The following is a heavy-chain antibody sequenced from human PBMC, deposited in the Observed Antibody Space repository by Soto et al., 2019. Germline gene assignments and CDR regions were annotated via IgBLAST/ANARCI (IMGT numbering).Heavy chain of an antibody. CDR3: VVAVALKLEHFQH. D-gene: IGHD6-19*01. Sequence: HPGGSLRLSCAASGFTFSSYAMSWVRQAPGKGLEWVSAISGSGGSTYYADSVKGRFTVSRDNSKNTLYLQMNSLRAEDTAVYYCVVAVALKLEHFQHWGQGTLVTVSS. CDR2: ISGSGGST. J-gene: IGHJ1*01. CDR1: GFTFSSYA. V-gene: IGHV3-23*01.